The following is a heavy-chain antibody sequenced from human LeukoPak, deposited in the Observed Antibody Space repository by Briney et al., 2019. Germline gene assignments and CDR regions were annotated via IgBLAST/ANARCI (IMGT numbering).Heavy chain of an antibody. D-gene: IGHD3-3*01. CDR3: ARALRRYYDFWSGYYKGEDYYYYYMDV. J-gene: IGHJ6*03. Sequence: SETLSLTCTVSGGSISSSSYYWGWIRQPPGKGLEWIGSIYYSGSTYYNPSLKSRVTISVDTSKNQFSLKLSSVTTADTAVYYCARALRRYYDFWSGYYKGEDYYYYYMDVWGKGTTVTVSS. CDR1: GGSISSSSYY. V-gene: IGHV4-39*01. CDR2: IYYSGST.